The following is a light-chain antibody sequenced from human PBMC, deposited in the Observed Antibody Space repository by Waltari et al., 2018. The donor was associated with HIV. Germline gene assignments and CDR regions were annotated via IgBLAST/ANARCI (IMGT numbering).Light chain of an antibody. CDR3: AVWDDSLSAQL. V-gene: IGLV1-47*01. J-gene: IGLJ3*02. CDR1: SSHIESNY. CDR2: RNT. Sequence: QSVLTQSPSTSGTPGQRVTISCSGSSSHIESNYVPWFQQVPGTAPKLLIFRNTQRPSGVSDRFSGSVSGTSASLAISGLRSEDEADYYCAVWDDSLSAQLFGGGTKLTVL.